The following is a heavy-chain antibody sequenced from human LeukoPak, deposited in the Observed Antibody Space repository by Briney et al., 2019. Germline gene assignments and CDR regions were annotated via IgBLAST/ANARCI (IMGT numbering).Heavy chain of an antibody. D-gene: IGHD2-15*01. Sequence: GGSLRLSCTVSGFTVSSDSMSWVRQAPGKGLEWVSAISGSGGTTYYADSVKGRFTISRDNSKNTLHLQMNSLRAEDTAAYYCAKFAQRYCSGGSCHPFDYWGQGTLVTVSS. V-gene: IGHV3-23*01. CDR2: ISGSGGTT. CDR1: GFTVSSDS. J-gene: IGHJ4*02. CDR3: AKFAQRYCSGGSCHPFDY.